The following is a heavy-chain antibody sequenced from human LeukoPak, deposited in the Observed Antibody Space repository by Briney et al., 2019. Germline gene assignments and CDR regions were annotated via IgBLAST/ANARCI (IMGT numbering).Heavy chain of an antibody. CDR2: SSTTGNTI. J-gene: IGHJ4*02. D-gene: IGHD6-13*01. V-gene: IGHV3-48*02. CDR3: ARESYSSSWYGPDY. CDR1: GFTFSAYS. Sequence: GGSLRLSCAASGFTFSAYSMIWVRQAPGKGLEWVSYSSTTGNTIHYTDSVKGRFTVSRDNAKNSLFLQMNSLRDEDTAVYYCARESYSSSWYGPDYWGQGTLVTVSS.